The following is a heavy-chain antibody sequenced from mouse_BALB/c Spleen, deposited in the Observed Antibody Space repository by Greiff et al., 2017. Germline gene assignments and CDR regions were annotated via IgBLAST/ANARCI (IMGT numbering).Heavy chain of an antibody. J-gene: IGHJ2*01. D-gene: IGHD2-10*02. Sequence: VQLQQSGAELVRSGASVKLSCTASGFNIKDYYMHWVKQRPEQGLEWIGWIDPENGDTEYAPKFQGKATMTADTSSNTAYLQLSSLTSEDTAVYYCNAGDLAGWYGNYYFDYWGQGTTLTVSS. CDR1: GFNIKDYY. V-gene: IGHV14-4*02. CDR3: NAGDLAGWYGNYYFDY. CDR2: IDPENGDT.